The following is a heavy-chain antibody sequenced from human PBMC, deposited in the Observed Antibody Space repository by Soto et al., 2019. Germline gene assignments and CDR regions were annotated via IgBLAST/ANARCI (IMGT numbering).Heavy chain of an antibody. D-gene: IGHD2-2*01. Sequence: GGSLRLSGAASGFTFSSYSMNWVRQAPGKGLEWVSSISSSSSSYIYYADSVKGRFTISRDNAKNSLYLQMNSLRAEDTAVYYCARDFPVPAVFYNAFDIWGQGTMVTVSS. CDR1: GFTFSSYS. J-gene: IGHJ3*02. CDR3: ARDFPVPAVFYNAFDI. CDR2: ISSSSSSYI. V-gene: IGHV3-21*01.